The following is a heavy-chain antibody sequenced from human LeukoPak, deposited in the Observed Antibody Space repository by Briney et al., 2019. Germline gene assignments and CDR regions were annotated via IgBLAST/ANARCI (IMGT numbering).Heavy chain of an antibody. CDR1: GFTFTNYG. V-gene: IGHV3-30*02. CDR3: TKASGRNLYGMDV. CDR2: IRSDGSKN. J-gene: IGHJ6*02. Sequence: PGGSLRLSRVASGFTFTNYGMHWVRQAPGKGLEWVAFIRSDGSKNYYGDSVRGRFTISRDTSKNTLYLQMNTPRPEDTAVYYCTKASGRNLYGMDVWGQGTTVIVSS. D-gene: IGHD3-10*01.